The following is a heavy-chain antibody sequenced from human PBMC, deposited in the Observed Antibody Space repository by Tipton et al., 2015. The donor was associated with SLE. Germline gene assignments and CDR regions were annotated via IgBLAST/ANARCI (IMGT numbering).Heavy chain of an antibody. Sequence: TLSLTCAVYGGSFSGYYWSWIRQPPGKGLEWIGEINHSGSTNYNPSLKNRVTISVDTSKNQFSLKLSSVTAADTAVYYCARGWDYDFWSGYADYWGQGTLVTVSS. CDR2: INHSGST. CDR1: GGSFSGYY. V-gene: IGHV4-34*01. CDR3: ARGWDYDFWSGYADY. J-gene: IGHJ4*02. D-gene: IGHD3-3*01.